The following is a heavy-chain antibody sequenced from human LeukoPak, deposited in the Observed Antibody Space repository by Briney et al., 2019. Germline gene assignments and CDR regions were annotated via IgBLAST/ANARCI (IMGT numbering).Heavy chain of an antibody. J-gene: IGHJ5*02. V-gene: IGHV5-51*01. D-gene: IGHD6-13*01. CDR1: GYSFTSYW. Sequence: GESLKISCKGSGYSFTSYWIGWVRQMPGKGLEWMGIIYPGDSDTRYSPSFQGQVTISADKSISTAYLQWSSLKASDTAMYYCARQRMRGIAAAGVNWFDPWGQGTLVTVSS. CDR2: IYPGDSDT. CDR3: ARQRMRGIAAAGVNWFDP.